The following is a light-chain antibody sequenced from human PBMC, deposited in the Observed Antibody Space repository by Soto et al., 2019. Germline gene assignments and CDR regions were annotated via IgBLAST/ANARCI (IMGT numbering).Light chain of an antibody. CDR1: QSVSSY. J-gene: IGKJ4*01. CDR2: DAS. Sequence: ETVLTQSPATLSLSPGERVTLSCRASQSVSSYLAWYQQKPGQAPSLLIYDASNRATGIPARFSGSGSGTDFTLTISSLEPEDFAVYYCQQRTNWPLTFGGGTKVEIK. V-gene: IGKV3-11*01. CDR3: QQRTNWPLT.